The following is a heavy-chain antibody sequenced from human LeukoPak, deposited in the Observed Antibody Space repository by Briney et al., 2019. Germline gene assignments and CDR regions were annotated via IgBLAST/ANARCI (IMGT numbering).Heavy chain of an antibody. CDR2: IYYSGST. V-gene: IGHV4-39*01. CDR1: DGSISSYY. J-gene: IGHJ4*02. D-gene: IGHD3-10*01. CDR3: GIGVRGVPIDY. Sequence: PSETLSLTCTVSDGSISSYYWGWIRQPPGKGLEWIGSIYYSGSTYYNPSLKSRVTISVDTSKNQFSLKLSSVTAADTAVYYCGIGVRGVPIDYWGQGTLVTVSS.